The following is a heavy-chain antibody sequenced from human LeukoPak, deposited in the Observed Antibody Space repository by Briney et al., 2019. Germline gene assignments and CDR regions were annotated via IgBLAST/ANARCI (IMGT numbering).Heavy chain of an antibody. CDR2: ITGSSSNI. V-gene: IGHV3-21*01. Sequence: GGSLRLSCAASGFIFSSYNMNWVRQAPGRGPEWVSFITGSSSNIYYADSVKRRFTVSRDNAKNSLYLQMNSLRAEDTAVYYCARAYYGSGRSLDYWGQGTVVTVSS. CDR1: GFIFSSYN. CDR3: ARAYYGSGRSLDY. J-gene: IGHJ4*02. D-gene: IGHD3-10*01.